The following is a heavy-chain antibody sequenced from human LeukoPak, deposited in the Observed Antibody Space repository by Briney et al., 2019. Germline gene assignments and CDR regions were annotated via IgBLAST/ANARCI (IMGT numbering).Heavy chain of an antibody. V-gene: IGHV3-48*01. Sequence: PGGSLRLSCAASGFTFSSYSMNWVRQAPGKGLEWVSYISSSSSTIYYADSVKGRFTISRDNAKNPLYLQMNSLRAEDTAVYYCAREGGPYYDFWSGYYWGQGTLVTVSS. CDR1: GFTFSSYS. CDR2: ISSSSSTI. J-gene: IGHJ4*02. D-gene: IGHD3-3*01. CDR3: AREGGPYYDFWSGYY.